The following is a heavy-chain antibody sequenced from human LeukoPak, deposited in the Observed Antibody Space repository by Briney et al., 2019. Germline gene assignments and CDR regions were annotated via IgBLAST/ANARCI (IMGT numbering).Heavy chain of an antibody. J-gene: IGHJ1*01. D-gene: IGHD1-26*01. Sequence: PGGSLRLSCEASGFTFSSYAMSWVRQAPGNGLEWVSAISGSGGSTYYADSVKGRFTISRDNSKNTLYLQMNSLRAEDTAVYYCAKDRGSYYAEYFQHWGQGTLVTVSS. CDR1: GFTFSSYA. CDR3: AKDRGSYYAEYFQH. V-gene: IGHV3-23*01. CDR2: ISGSGGST.